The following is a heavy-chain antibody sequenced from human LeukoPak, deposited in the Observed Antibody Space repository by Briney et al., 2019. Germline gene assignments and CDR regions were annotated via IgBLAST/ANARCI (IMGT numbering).Heavy chain of an antibody. Sequence: GASVKVSCKASGYTLTGYYMHWVRQAPGQGLEWMGWINPNSGGTNYAQKFQGRVTMTRDTSISTAYMELSRLRSDDTAVYYCARPLTGAYCGGDCYSGAFDIWGQGTMVTVSS. J-gene: IGHJ3*02. CDR2: INPNSGGT. CDR3: ARPLTGAYCGGDCYSGAFDI. D-gene: IGHD2-21*02. CDR1: GYTLTGYY. V-gene: IGHV1-2*02.